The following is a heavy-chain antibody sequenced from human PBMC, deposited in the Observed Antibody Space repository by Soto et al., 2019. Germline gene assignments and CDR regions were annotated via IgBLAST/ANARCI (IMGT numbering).Heavy chain of an antibody. D-gene: IGHD3-10*01. CDR2: ISGSGGST. CDR1: GFTFSSYA. V-gene: IGHV3-23*01. Sequence: GGSLRLSCAASGFTFSSYAMSWVRQAPGKGLEWVSAISGSGGSTYYADSVKGRFTISRDNSKNTLYLQMNSLRAEDTAVYYCAKDLYYYGSGSYYNDWGQGTLVTVSS. J-gene: IGHJ4*02. CDR3: AKDLYYYGSGSYYND.